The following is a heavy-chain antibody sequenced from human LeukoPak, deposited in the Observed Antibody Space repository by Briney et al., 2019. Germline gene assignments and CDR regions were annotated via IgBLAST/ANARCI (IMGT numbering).Heavy chain of an antibody. CDR2: IYPGDSDT. D-gene: IGHD2-2*01. CDR1: GYSSTNYW. Sequence: GESLKISCKGSGYSSTNYWIGWVRQMPGKGLEWMGAIYPGDSDTRYSPSFQGQVTISADKSISTAYLQWSSLKASDTAMYYCARHRYCTSTACFDMGGYWGQGTLVTVSS. CDR3: ARHRYCTSTACFDMGGY. V-gene: IGHV5-51*01. J-gene: IGHJ4*02.